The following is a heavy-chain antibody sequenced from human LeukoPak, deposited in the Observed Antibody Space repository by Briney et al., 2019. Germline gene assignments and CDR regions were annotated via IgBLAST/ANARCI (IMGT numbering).Heavy chain of an antibody. J-gene: IGHJ4*01. CDR3: ARSPGYYYYED. CDR2: IYHSGST. CDR1: GYSISSGYF. V-gene: IGHV4-38-2*02. Sequence: SETLSLTCTVSGYSISSGYFWGWIRQPPGKGLKWIGSIYHSGSTYYNPSLKSRVTISVDTSKNQFSLRLSSVTAADTAVYFCARSPGYYYYEDWGHGTLVTVSS. D-gene: IGHD3-10*01.